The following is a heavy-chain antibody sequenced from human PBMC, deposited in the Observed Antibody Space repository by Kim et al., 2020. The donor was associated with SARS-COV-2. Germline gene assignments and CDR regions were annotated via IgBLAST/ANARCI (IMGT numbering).Heavy chain of an antibody. V-gene: IGHV4-59*01. Sequence: SETLSLTCTVSGGSISSYYWSWIRQPPGKGLEWIGYIYYSGSTNYNPSLKSRVTISVDTSKNQFSLKLSSVTAADTAVYYCARSGEGYDFWSGYYWKPSSEHKSGFDPWGQGTLVTVSS. CDR3: ARSGEGYDFWSGYYWKPSSEHKSGFDP. CDR2: IYYSGST. D-gene: IGHD3-3*01. J-gene: IGHJ5*02. CDR1: GGSISSYY.